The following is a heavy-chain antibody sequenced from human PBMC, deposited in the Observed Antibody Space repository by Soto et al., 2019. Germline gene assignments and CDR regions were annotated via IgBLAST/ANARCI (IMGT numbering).Heavy chain of an antibody. J-gene: IGHJ4*02. CDR3: AHIVVAGLGYYFDY. V-gene: IGHV2-5*02. CDR1: GFSLSSTRMA. D-gene: IGHD6-19*01. CDR2: IYWDDDK. Sequence: QITLKESGPTLVKPTQTLTLTCTFSGFSLSSTRMAVGWIRQPPGKALEWLAHIYWDDDKRYSPFLKSRRTITKDTSKNQVVLTMSNMDPVDTARYYCAHIVVAGLGYYFDYWGQGTLVTVSS.